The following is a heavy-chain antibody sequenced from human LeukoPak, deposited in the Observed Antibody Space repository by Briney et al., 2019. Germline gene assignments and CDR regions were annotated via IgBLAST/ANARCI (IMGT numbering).Heavy chain of an antibody. CDR1: GGTFSSYA. CDR3: ARDYYGSGSYPYYFDY. J-gene: IGHJ4*02. V-gene: IGHV1-69*13. CDR2: IIPIFGTA. Sequence: SVKVSCKASGGTFSSYAMSWVRQAPGQGLEWMGGIIPIFGTANYAQKFQGRVTITADESTSTAYMELSSLRSEDTAVYYCARDYYGSGSYPYYFDYWGQGTLVTVSS. D-gene: IGHD3-10*01.